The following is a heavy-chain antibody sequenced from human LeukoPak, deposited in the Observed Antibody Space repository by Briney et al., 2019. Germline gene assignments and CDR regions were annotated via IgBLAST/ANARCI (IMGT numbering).Heavy chain of an antibody. D-gene: IGHD3-10*01. CDR1: GFTFSSYA. CDR2: ISGSGGST. V-gene: IGHV3-23*01. CDR3: AKITQIGVRSGSTRAFDI. J-gene: IGHJ3*02. Sequence: AGGSLRLSCAASGFTFSSYAMSWVRQAPGKGPEWVSAISGSGGSTYSADSVKGRFTISRDNSKNTLYLQMNSLRPEDTAVYYCAKITQIGVRSGSTRAFDIWGQGTMVTVSS.